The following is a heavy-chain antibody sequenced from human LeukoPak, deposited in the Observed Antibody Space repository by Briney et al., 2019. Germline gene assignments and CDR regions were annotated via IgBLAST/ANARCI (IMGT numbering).Heavy chain of an antibody. V-gene: IGHV4-39*07. CDR1: GGSISNTNYY. D-gene: IGHD3-10*01. CDR3: ARGENSGSYYYYYMDV. Sequence: PSETLSLTCTVSGGSISNTNYYWGWIRQPPGKGLEWIGNIYYSGNTYYSPSLKSRVTISVDTSKNQFSLKLSSVTAADTAVYYCARGENSGSYYYYYMDVWGKGTTVTISS. J-gene: IGHJ6*03. CDR2: IYYSGNT.